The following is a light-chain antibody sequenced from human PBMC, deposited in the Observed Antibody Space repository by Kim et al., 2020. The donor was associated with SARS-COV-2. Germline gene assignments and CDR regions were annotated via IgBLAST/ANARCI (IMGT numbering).Light chain of an antibody. V-gene: IGKV1-27*01. CDR3: QKYNSVPLT. CDR2: AAS. Sequence: ASIGDRVTITCRASQGITKYLAWYQQKPGKVPMLLIYAASALQSGVPSRFSGSGSATDFTLTISNLQPEDVATYYCQKYNSVPLTFGGGTKVDIK. CDR1: QGITKY. J-gene: IGKJ4*01.